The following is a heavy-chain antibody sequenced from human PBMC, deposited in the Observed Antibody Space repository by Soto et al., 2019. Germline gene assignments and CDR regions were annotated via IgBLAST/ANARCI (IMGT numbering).Heavy chain of an antibody. J-gene: IGHJ5*02. CDR1: GGSITSNW. CDR3: ARRSRWYYYGTASYYNLWLDP. Sequence: PSETLSLTCAVSGGSITSNWWSWVRQPPGKGLEWIGEIYHNGRFNYNPSLRSRLTISIDKSKNQLSLKLTSVTAADTAVYYCARRSRWYYYGTASYYNLWLDPWGQGTLVTVSS. CDR2: IYHNGRF. D-gene: IGHD3-10*01. V-gene: IGHV4-4*02.